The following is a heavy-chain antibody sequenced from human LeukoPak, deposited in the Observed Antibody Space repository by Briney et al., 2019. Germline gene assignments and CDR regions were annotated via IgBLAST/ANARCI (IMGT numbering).Heavy chain of an antibody. J-gene: IGHJ2*01. Sequence: SSETLSLTCTVSGGSISSYYWSWIRQTPGKGLEWIGYIYYSGSTNYNPSLKSRVTISVDTSKNQFSLKLSSVTAADTAVYYCAVTVTTAVWYFDLWGRGTLVTVSS. CDR3: AVTVTTAVWYFDL. V-gene: IGHV4-59*08. CDR2: IYYSGST. D-gene: IGHD4-17*01. CDR1: GGSISSYY.